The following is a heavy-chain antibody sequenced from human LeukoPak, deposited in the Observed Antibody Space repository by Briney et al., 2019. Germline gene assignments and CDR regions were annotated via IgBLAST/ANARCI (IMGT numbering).Heavy chain of an antibody. CDR1: GFTFSSYG. D-gene: IGHD5-12*01. V-gene: IGHV3-30*02. CDR3: ALVATTTPFDY. CDR2: IWYDGSNK. Sequence: GGSLRLSCAASGFTFSSYGMHWVRQAPGKGLEWVAVIWYDGSNKYYADSVKGRFTISRDNSKNTPYLQMNSLRAEDTAVYYCALVATTTPFDYWGQGTLVTVSS. J-gene: IGHJ4*02.